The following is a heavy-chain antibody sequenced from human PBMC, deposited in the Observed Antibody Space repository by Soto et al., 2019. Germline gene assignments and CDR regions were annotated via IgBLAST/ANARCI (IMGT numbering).Heavy chain of an antibody. CDR1: GYTFTSYA. CDR2: INAGNGNT. CDR3: ARVAGTVWAQIMVLGYFDY. J-gene: IGHJ4*02. V-gene: IGHV1-3*01. D-gene: IGHD6-19*01. Sequence: GASVKVSCKASGYTFTSYAMHWVRQAPGQRLEWMGWINAGNGNTKYSQKFQGRVTITRDTSASTAYMELSSLRSEDTAVYYCARVAGTVWAQIMVLGYFDYWGQGTLVTVSS.